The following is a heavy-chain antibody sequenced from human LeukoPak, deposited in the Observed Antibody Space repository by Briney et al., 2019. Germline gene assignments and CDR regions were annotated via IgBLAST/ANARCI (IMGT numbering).Heavy chain of an antibody. CDR1: GGSIISSRSY. CDR2: IFYSGST. J-gene: IGHJ4*02. Sequence: SETLSLTCAVSGGSIISSRSYWGWIRQPPGKGLEWIGSIFYSGSTYYDPSLKGRVTISVDTSKNQFSLKLKSVTAADTAVYYCARGGNGWSHFDFWGQGALVTVSS. CDR3: ARGGNGWSHFDF. V-gene: IGHV4-39*07. D-gene: IGHD6-19*01.